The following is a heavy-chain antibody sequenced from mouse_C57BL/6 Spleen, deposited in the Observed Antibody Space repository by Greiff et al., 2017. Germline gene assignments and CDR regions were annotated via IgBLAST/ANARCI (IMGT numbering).Heavy chain of an antibody. V-gene: IGHV1-64*01. CDR3: ARDGVYYGSSYGDY. J-gene: IGHJ2*01. D-gene: IGHD1-1*01. CDR2: IHPNSGST. Sequence: QVQLQQPGAELVKPGASVKLSCKASGYTFTSYWMHWVKQRPGQGLEWIGMIHPNSGSTNYNEKFKSKATLTVDKSSSTAYMQLSSLTSEDSAVYYCARDGVYYGSSYGDYWGQGTTLTVSS. CDR1: GYTFTSYW.